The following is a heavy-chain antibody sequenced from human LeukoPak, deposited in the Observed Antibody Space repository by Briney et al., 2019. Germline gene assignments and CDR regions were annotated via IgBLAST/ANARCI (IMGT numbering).Heavy chain of an antibody. J-gene: IGHJ6*03. CDR3: ARGCRDSSGYYLYYYYYMDV. CDR2: IYYSGST. D-gene: IGHD3-22*01. V-gene: IGHV4-59*01. Sequence: PSETLSLTCAVSGGSISSYYWSWIRQPPGKGLEWIGYIYYSGSTNYNPSLKSRVTISVDTSKNQFSLKLSSVTAADTAVYYCARGCRDSSGYYLYYYYYMDVWGKGTTVTISS. CDR1: GGSISSYY.